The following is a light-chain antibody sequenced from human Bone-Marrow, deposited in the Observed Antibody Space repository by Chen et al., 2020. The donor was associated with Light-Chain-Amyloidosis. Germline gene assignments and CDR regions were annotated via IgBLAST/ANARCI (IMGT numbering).Light chain of an antibody. CDR1: IGAVTSGHY. V-gene: IGLV7-46*01. CDR2: DTS. CDR3: LLSYTGARV. Sequence: QAVVTQEPSLTVSPGGTDNLTCGSSIGAVTSGHYPYWFQQKPGQAPRTLIYDTSNKHSLTPARFSGSLLGGKAALTLSGAQPEDEAEYYCLLSYTGARVFGTGTKVTVL. J-gene: IGLJ1*01.